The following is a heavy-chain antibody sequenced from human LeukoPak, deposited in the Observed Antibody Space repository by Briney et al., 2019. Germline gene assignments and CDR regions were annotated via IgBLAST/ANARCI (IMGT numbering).Heavy chain of an antibody. CDR3: ARDCSGWYFRYFDY. CDR1: GGSISSSSYY. V-gene: IGHV4-39*07. J-gene: IGHJ4*02. Sequence: PSETLSLTCTVSGGSISSSSYYWGWIRQPPGKGLEWIGSIYYSGSTYYNPSLKSRVTISVDTSKNQFSLKLSSVTAADTAVYYCARDCSGWYFRYFDYWGQGTLVTVSS. CDR2: IYYSGST. D-gene: IGHD6-19*01.